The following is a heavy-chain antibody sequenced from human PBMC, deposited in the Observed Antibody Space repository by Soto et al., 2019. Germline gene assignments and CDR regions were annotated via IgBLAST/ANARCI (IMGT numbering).Heavy chain of an antibody. CDR3: ARPRVRLGYCSGGSCSVFDY. Sequence: VASVKVSCKASGYTFTSYAMHWVRQAPGQRLEWMGWINAGNGNTKYSQKFQGRVTITRDTSASTAYMELSSLRSEDTAVYYCARPRVRLGYCSGGSCSVFDYWGQGTLVTVSS. V-gene: IGHV1-3*01. CDR1: GYTFTSYA. J-gene: IGHJ4*02. D-gene: IGHD2-15*01. CDR2: INAGNGNT.